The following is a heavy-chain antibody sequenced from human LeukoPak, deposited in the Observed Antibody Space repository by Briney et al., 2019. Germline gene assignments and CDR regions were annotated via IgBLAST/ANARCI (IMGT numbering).Heavy chain of an antibody. V-gene: IGHV1-46*01. CDR2: INPSGGST. D-gene: IGHD3-22*01. Sequence: ASVKVSCKASGYTFTSYYMHWVRQAPGQGLEWMGIINPSGGSTSYAQKFQGRVTMTRDTSTSTVYMELSSLRSEDTAVYYCAREIWAYDSTQTGYFDYWGQGTLVTVSS. CDR3: AREIWAYDSTQTGYFDY. CDR1: GYTFTSYY. J-gene: IGHJ4*02.